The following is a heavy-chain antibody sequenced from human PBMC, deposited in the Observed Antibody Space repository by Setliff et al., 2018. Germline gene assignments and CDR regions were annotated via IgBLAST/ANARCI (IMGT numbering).Heavy chain of an antibody. J-gene: IGHJ3*02. Sequence: SETLSLTCAVYDGSSSDYYWSWIRQPPGKGLEWIGEINHYGSTSYKSSLKSRVTISVDTSKTQFSLKLSSVTAADTAVYYCARRWNFGPYGSGIHDGFDMWGQGTMVTVSS. CDR1: DGSSSDYY. V-gene: IGHV4-34*01. CDR3: ARRWNFGPYGSGIHDGFDM. D-gene: IGHD3-10*01. CDR2: INHYGST.